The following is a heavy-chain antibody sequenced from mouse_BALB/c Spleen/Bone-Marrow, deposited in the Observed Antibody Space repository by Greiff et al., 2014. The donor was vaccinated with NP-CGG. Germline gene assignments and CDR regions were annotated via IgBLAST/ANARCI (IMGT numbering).Heavy chain of an antibody. D-gene: IGHD1-1*01. CDR3: ARRLDGVERFAY. CDR1: GFTFSSFG. Sequence: EVKLVESGGGLVQPGGSRKLSCAASGFTFSSFGMHWVRQAPEKGLEWVAYISSGSSTIYYADTVKGRFTISRDNPKNTLFLQMTSLRSEDTAMYYCARRLDGVERFAYWGQVTLVTVSA. J-gene: IGHJ3*01. V-gene: IGHV5-17*02. CDR2: ISSGSSTI.